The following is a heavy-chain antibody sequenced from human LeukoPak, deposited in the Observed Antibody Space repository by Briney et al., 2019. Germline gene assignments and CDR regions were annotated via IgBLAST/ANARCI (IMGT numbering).Heavy chain of an antibody. J-gene: IGHJ3*02. D-gene: IGHD3-10*01. Sequence: ASVKVSCKPSGYTFTGYYMHWVRQAAGQGLEWMGRINLESGGTNYAQKFQGRVTMTRDTSISTAYMELSSLTSDDTVVYYCARGSRDAFDIWGQGTMVTVSS. CDR1: GYTFTGYY. V-gene: IGHV1-2*05. CDR3: ARGSRDAFDI. CDR2: INLESGGT.